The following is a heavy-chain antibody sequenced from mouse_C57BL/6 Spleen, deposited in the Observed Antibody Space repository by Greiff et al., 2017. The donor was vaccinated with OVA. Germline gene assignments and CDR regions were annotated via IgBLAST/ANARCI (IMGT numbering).Heavy chain of an antibody. Sequence: EVHLVESGGGLVKPGGSLKLSCAASGFTFSSYAMSWVRQTPEKRLEWVATISDGGSYTYYPDNVKGRFTISRDNAKNNLYLQMSHLKSEDTAMYYCARENYSNYVSFAYWGQGTLVTVSA. CDR2: ISDGGSYT. CDR1: GFTFSSYA. CDR3: ARENYSNYVSFAY. J-gene: IGHJ3*01. D-gene: IGHD2-5*01. V-gene: IGHV5-4*01.